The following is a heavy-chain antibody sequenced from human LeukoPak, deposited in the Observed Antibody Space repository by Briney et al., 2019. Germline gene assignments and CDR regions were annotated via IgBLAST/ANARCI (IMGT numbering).Heavy chain of an antibody. CDR2: ISSSSSYI. D-gene: IGHD6-13*01. J-gene: IGHJ4*02. V-gene: IGHV3-21*01. CDR3: ARDRGVGQQLGRTLDY. Sequence: GGSLRLPCTASGITVSNNFMTWVRQAPGKGLEWVSSISSSSSYIYYADSVKGRFTISRDNAKNSLYLQMNSLRAEDTAVYYCARDRGVGQQLGRTLDYWGQGTLVTVSS. CDR1: GITVSNNF.